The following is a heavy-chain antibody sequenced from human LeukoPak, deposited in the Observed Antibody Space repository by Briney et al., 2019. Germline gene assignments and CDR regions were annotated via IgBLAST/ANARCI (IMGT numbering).Heavy chain of an antibody. Sequence: SETLSLTCTVSGDSMNSYYWNLIRQPPGKGLEWIGYIYYSGSTNYNPSLKSRVTISVDTSKNQFSLKLSSVTAADTAVYYCAREAYCGGDCYSGFDYWGQGTLVTVSS. J-gene: IGHJ4*02. V-gene: IGHV4-59*01. CDR2: IYYSGST. CDR1: GDSMNSYY. D-gene: IGHD2-21*02. CDR3: AREAYCGGDCYSGFDY.